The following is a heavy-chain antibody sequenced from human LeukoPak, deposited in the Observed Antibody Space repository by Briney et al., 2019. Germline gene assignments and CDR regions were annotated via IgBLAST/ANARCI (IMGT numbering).Heavy chain of an antibody. D-gene: IGHD3-9*01. CDR1: GFTFSSYS. Sequence: PGGSLRLSCAASGFTFSSYSMNWVRQAPGKGLEWVSSISSSSSYIYYADSVKGRFTISRDNAKNSLYLQMNSLRAEDTAVYYCATSTLLRYFDWSDAFDIWGQGTMVTVSS. V-gene: IGHV3-21*01. CDR3: ATSTLLRYFDWSDAFDI. CDR2: ISSSSSYI. J-gene: IGHJ3*02.